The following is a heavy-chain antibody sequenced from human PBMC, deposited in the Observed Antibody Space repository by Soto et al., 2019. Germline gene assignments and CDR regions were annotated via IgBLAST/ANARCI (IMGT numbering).Heavy chain of an antibody. CDR3: ARVCGGDCRHGMDV. V-gene: IGHV4-31*03. CDR2: IYYSGST. D-gene: IGHD2-21*02. Sequence: QVQLQESGPGLVKPSQTLSLTCTVSGGSISSGGYYWSWIRQHPGKGLEWIGYIYYSGSTYYNPSLKSRFTISVDTSKNEFSLRLSSVTAADTAVYYCARVCGGDCRHGMDVWGQGTTVTVSS. CDR1: GGSISSGGYY. J-gene: IGHJ6*02.